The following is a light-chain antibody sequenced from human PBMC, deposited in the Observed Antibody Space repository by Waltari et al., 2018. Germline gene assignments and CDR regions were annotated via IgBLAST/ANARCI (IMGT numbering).Light chain of an antibody. CDR1: KSILYSSNNKNY. J-gene: IGKJ2*01. CDR3: QQYYSSPPT. CDR2: WAS. V-gene: IGKV4-1*01. Sequence: DIVMTQSPDYLAVSLGERATINCKSSKSILYSSNNKNYLACYQQKPGQAPKLLIYWASTRESGVPDRFSGSGSGTDFTLTISSLQAEDVAVYHCQQYYSSPPTFGQGTKLEIK.